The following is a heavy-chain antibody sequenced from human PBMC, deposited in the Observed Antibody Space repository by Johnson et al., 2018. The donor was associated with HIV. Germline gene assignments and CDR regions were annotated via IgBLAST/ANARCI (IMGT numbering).Heavy chain of an antibody. D-gene: IGHD6-13*01. CDR3: ARDSLQQPDAFDI. CDR2: IYSGGST. CDR1: GFTFSDYY. Sequence: VQLVESGGGLVKPGGSLRLSCAASGFTFSDYYMSWIRQAPGKGLEWVSVIYSGGSTYYADSVKGRFTTSRDNSKNTLYLQMISLRAEDTAVYYCARDSLQQPDAFDIWGQGTMVTVSS. V-gene: IGHV3-66*01. J-gene: IGHJ3*02.